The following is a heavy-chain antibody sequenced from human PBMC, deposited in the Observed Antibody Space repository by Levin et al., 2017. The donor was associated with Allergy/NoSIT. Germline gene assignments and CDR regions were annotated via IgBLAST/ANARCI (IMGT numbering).Heavy chain of an antibody. CDR2: ISSSGSTI. D-gene: IGHD6-19*01. V-gene: IGHV3-11*01. CDR1: GFTFSDYY. CDR3: ARDLAAGYYYYYMDV. J-gene: IGHJ6*03. Sequence: GGSLRLSCAASGFTFSDYYMSWIRQAPGKGLEWVSYISSSGSTIYYADSVKGRFTISRDNAKNSLYLQMNSLRAEDTAVYYCARDLAAGYYYYYMDVWGKGTTVTVSS.